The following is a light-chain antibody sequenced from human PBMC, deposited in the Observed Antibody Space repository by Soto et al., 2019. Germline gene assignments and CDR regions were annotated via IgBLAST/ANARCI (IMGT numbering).Light chain of an antibody. CDR1: LNINSW. V-gene: IGKV1-5*02. CDR3: QEYDSYSSRT. J-gene: IGKJ1*01. Sequence: DIQMTQSPSTLSASVGDRVTIICRASLNINSWVAWYQQKPGKAPKALIYDASSLESGVPSRFSASGSGTYFTLTISSLPPDDFATYYCQEYDSYSSRTFGQGTKVEIK. CDR2: DAS.